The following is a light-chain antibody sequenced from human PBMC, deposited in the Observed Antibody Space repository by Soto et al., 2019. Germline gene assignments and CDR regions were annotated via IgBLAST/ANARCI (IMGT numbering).Light chain of an antibody. CDR1: QDISNY. Sequence: DIQMTQSPSSLSASVGDRVTITCQASQDISNYLNWYQQKPGKAPKLLIYDASNLETGVPSRFSGSGSGTDFTFTISSLQTEDIATYYCQQYDNLPLTFGRGTRWIS. J-gene: IGKJ4*01. CDR2: DAS. V-gene: IGKV1-33*01. CDR3: QQYDNLPLT.